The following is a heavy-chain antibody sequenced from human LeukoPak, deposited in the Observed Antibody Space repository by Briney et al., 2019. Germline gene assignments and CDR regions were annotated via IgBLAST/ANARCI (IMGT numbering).Heavy chain of an antibody. CDR1: GFTFSSHA. V-gene: IGHV3-23*01. D-gene: IGHD1-26*01. Sequence: PGRSLRLSCAASGFTFSSHAMSWVRRAPGKGLEWVSGLIENGATTYYADSAKGRFTISRDNSRNTMYLQMNSLRVEDTAVYYCVKDYQVGNSPAFGDYWGQGTLVTISS. CDR2: LIENGATT. J-gene: IGHJ4*02. CDR3: VKDYQVGNSPAFGDY.